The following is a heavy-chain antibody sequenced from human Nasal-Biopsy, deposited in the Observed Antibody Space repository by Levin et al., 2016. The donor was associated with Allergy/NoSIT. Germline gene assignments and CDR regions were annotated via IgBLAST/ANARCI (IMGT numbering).Heavy chain of an antibody. CDR1: GFNFSTYH. Sequence: GESLKISCAASGFNFSTYHMTWVRQAPGKGLEWVSYISDLSSRIYYADSVKGRFTISRDNADNSVSLQINSLRADDTAVYYCARVRDFWNTYYQYGVDVWGQGTTVTVSS. CDR3: ARVRDFWNTYYQYGVDV. D-gene: IGHD3-3*01. CDR2: ISDLSSRI. V-gene: IGHV3-48*04. J-gene: IGHJ6*02.